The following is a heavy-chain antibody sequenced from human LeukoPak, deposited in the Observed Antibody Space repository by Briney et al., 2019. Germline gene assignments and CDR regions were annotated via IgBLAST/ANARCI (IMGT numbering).Heavy chain of an antibody. D-gene: IGHD3-22*01. Sequence: PGGSLRLSCAASGFSFSSYSMNWVRQAPGKGLEWVSSISSSSNYIYYADSVKDRFTISRDNAKNSLYLQMNSLRAEDTAVYYCARAKMFYYEGGSYYHAFDIWGQGTMVTVSS. CDR1: GFSFSSYS. CDR2: ISSSSNYI. CDR3: ARAKMFYYEGGSYYHAFDI. V-gene: IGHV3-21*01. J-gene: IGHJ3*02.